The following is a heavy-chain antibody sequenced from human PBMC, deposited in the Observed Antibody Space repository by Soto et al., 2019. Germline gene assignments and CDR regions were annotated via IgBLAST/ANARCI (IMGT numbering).Heavy chain of an antibody. CDR3: AKDLPGVRGVNDLMDV. CDR2: ISGSGGST. D-gene: IGHD3-10*02. J-gene: IGHJ6*02. Sequence: GGSLRLSGAASGFPFSSNARSWVRQAPGKGLEWVSAISGSGGSTYYADSVKGRFTISRDNSKNTLYLQINRLRAEDTAVYYCAKDLPGVRGVNDLMDVLGQGTTVTGSS. CDR1: GFPFSSNA. V-gene: IGHV3-23*01.